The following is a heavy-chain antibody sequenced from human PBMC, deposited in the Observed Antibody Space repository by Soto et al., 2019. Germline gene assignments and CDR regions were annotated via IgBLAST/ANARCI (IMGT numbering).Heavy chain of an antibody. V-gene: IGHV3-48*02. CDR1: GFTFSSYS. D-gene: IGHD2-21*02. Sequence: EVQLVESGGGLVQPGGSLRLSCAASGFTFSSYSMNWVRQAPGKGLEWVSYISSSSSTIYYADSVNGRLTISRDNAKNSLYLQQNSLRDEDTAVYYCARDPAYCGGDCYSEINAFDIWGQGTMVTVSS. CDR3: ARDPAYCGGDCYSEINAFDI. CDR2: ISSSSSTI. J-gene: IGHJ3*02.